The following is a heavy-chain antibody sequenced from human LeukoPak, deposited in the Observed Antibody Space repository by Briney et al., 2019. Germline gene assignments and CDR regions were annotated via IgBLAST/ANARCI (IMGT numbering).Heavy chain of an antibody. D-gene: IGHD2/OR15-2a*01. CDR1: GGSISSSSYY. CDR2: IYYSGST. CDR3: ARVGGFLPFDY. V-gene: IGHV4-39*07. Sequence: SETLSLTCTVSGGSISSSSYYWGWIRQPPGKGLEWIGSIYYSGSTYYNPSLKSRVTISVDTSKNQFSLKLSSVTAADTAVYYCARVGGFLPFDYWGQGTLVTVSS. J-gene: IGHJ4*02.